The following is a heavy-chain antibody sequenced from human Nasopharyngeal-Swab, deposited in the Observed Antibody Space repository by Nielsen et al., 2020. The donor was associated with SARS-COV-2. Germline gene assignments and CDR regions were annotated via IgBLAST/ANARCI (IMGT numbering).Heavy chain of an antibody. J-gene: IGHJ4*02. V-gene: IGHV3-73*01. D-gene: IGHD2-15*01. CDR3: TRCGGGCYSGRDY. Sequence: GSLRLSCAASGFTFSDSAIHWVRQASGKGLEWVGRVRSKGNNYATAYSASVKGRFIIFRDDPTNTAYLQMNRLKTEDTAMYYCTRCGGGCYSGRDYWGQGTLVTVSS. CDR1: GFTFSDSA. CDR2: VRSKGNNYAT.